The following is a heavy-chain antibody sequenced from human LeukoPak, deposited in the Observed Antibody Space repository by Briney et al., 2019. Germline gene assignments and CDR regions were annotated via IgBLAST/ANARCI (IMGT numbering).Heavy chain of an antibody. V-gene: IGHV3-30*04. D-gene: IGHD1-26*01. CDR2: ISYDGRNT. Sequence: GGSLRLSCAASGFTLSRYAMHWVRQAPGKGLEWVALISYDGRNTYYVDSVKGRFTISRDNSKNTLDLQMNSLRDEDTAVYFCAREGAGRAWSSNDHWGQGTLVTVSS. J-gene: IGHJ4*01. CDR1: GFTLSRYA. CDR3: AREGAGRAWSSNDH.